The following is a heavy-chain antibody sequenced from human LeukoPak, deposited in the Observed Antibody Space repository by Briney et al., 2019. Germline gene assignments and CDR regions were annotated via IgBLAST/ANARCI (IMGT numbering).Heavy chain of an antibody. V-gene: IGHV3-33*01. D-gene: IGHD2-2*01. J-gene: IGHJ4*02. CDR2: IWSDGGKS. CDR3: ATDSIGPATDCDY. Sequence: GGSLRLSCAASGFTFSAYGMHWVRQAPGKGLEWVAVIWSDGGKSYNSDSVKGRFTVSRDNSKNTLYLQMNSLRADDTAVYYCATDSIGPATDCDYWGQGTLVTVSS. CDR1: GFTFSAYG.